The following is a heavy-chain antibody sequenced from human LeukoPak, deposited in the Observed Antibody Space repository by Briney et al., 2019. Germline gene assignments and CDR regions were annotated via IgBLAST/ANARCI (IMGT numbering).Heavy chain of an antibody. D-gene: IGHD3-22*01. J-gene: IGHJ6*02. CDR1: GGSFSGYY. V-gene: IGHV4-34*01. Sequence: SETLSLTCAVYGGSFSGYYWSWIRQPPGKGLEWIGEINHSGSTNYNPSLKSRVTISVDTSKNQFSLKLSSVTAADTAVYYCARLSGYYDSTLYYYYYGMDVWGQGTTVTVSS. CDR2: INHSGST. CDR3: ARLSGYYDSTLYYYYYGMDV.